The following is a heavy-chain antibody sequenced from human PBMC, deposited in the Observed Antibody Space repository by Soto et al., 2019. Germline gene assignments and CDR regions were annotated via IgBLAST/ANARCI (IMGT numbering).Heavy chain of an antibody. Sequence: GGSLRLSCAASGFPFSSYAMILVRQAPGKGLEWVSAISGSGGSTYYADSVKGRFTISRDNSKNTLYLQMNSLRAEDTAVYYCARGFNSALDIWGQGKMVTVSS. CDR1: GFPFSSYA. J-gene: IGHJ3*02. V-gene: IGHV3-23*01. CDR3: ARGFNSALDI. CDR2: ISGSGGST.